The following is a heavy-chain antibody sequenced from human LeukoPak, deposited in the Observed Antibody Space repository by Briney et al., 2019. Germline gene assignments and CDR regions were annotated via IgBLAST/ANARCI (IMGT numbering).Heavy chain of an antibody. CDR2: INPNSGGT. Sequence: GASVKVSCKASGYTFTGYYMHWVRQAPGQGLEWMGWINPNSGGTNYAQKFQGRVTMTRDTSISTAYVELSRLRSDNTAVYYCARAVGVVVPADYWGQGTLVTVSS. CDR1: GYTFTGYY. D-gene: IGHD2-2*01. CDR3: ARAVGVVVPADY. V-gene: IGHV1-2*02. J-gene: IGHJ4*02.